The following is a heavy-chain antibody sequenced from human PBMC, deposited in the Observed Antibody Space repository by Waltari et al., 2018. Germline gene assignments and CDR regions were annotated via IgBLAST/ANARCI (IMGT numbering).Heavy chain of an antibody. CDR1: GDSINTSPHY. J-gene: IGHJ5*02. V-gene: IGHV4-39*07. D-gene: IGHD1-26*01. CDR2: IYSAGSP. CDR3: ARVSGGYPVGWIDP. Sequence: QVQLQESGPGLVKPSETLSLTCSVSGDSINTSPHYWGWIRQPPGKGLEWIGNIYSAGSPYYDPSLKSRLTLAVDTSKNQFSLKMSSVTAADTAIYYCARVSGGYPVGWIDPWGQGTLVTVSS.